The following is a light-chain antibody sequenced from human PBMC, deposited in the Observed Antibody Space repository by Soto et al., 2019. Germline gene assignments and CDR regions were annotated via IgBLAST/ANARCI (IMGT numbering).Light chain of an antibody. CDR1: SSDVGGYDY. V-gene: IGLV2-8*01. J-gene: IGLJ1*01. Sequence: QSALTQPPSASGSPGQSVTISCPGTSSDVGGYDYVSWYKQHPGKAPKLMIYEVSKRPSGVPDHFSGSKSGTTAALTVSGFQAEDEADYYSSSYVGSYSYFFGTGTKVTVL. CDR2: EVS. CDR3: SSYVGSYSYF.